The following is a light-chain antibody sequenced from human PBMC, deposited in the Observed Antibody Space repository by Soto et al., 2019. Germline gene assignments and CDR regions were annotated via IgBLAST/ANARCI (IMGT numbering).Light chain of an antibody. Sequence: DIQMTQSPSSLSASVGDRVTIACRASQSINRYLNWYQQKPGKAPKLLIYAASSLQSGVPSRFTGSGSGTDFTLTISSLQPEDFAIYYCQQSYSTPWTFGQGTKVEIK. CDR1: QSINRY. CDR3: QQSYSTPWT. V-gene: IGKV1-39*01. CDR2: AAS. J-gene: IGKJ1*01.